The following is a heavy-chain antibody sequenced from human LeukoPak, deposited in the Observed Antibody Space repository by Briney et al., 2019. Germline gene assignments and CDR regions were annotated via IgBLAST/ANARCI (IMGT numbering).Heavy chain of an antibody. D-gene: IGHD3-22*01. Sequence: GGSLRLSCAASGFTFSSYWMSWVRQAPGKGLEWVANIKQDGGEKYYVDSVKGRFTISRDNAKDSLYLQMNSLRAEDTAVYYCAREGEGAMIETFDIWGQGTMVTVSS. V-gene: IGHV3-7*01. J-gene: IGHJ3*02. CDR2: IKQDGGEK. CDR3: AREGEGAMIETFDI. CDR1: GFTFSSYW.